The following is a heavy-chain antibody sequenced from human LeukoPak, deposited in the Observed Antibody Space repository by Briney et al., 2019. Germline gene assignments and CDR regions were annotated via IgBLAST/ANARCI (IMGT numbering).Heavy chain of an antibody. CDR1: GYTFTGYY. CDR3: ARDSRVVVINVWFDP. D-gene: IGHD3-22*01. Sequence: ASVKVSCKASGYTFTGYYMHWVRQAPGQGLEWMGWINPNSGGTNYAQKFQGRVTMTRDTSISTAYMELSRLRSDDTAVYYCARDSRVVVINVWFDPWGQGTLVTVSS. V-gene: IGHV1-2*02. CDR2: INPNSGGT. J-gene: IGHJ5*02.